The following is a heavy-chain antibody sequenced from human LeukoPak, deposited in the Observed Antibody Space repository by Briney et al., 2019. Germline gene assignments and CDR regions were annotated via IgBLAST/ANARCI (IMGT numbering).Heavy chain of an antibody. D-gene: IGHD4-11*01. CDR1: WFTVSSNY. V-gene: IGHV3-53*01. CDR3: ASRATVTTDRFWFDP. CDR2: IYSGGST. J-gene: IGHJ5*02. Sequence: GGSLRLSCAASWFTVSSNYMSWVRQAPGKGLKWVPVIYSGGSTYYADSVKGRFTISRDNSKNTLYLQMNSLRAEDTAVYYCASRATVTTDRFWFDPWGQGTLVTVSS.